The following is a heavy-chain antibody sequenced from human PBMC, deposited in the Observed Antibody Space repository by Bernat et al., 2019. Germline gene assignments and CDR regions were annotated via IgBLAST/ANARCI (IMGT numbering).Heavy chain of an antibody. CDR2: IYYSGST. J-gene: IGHJ4*02. D-gene: IGHD6-13*01. V-gene: IGHV4-39*01. Sequence: QLQLQESGPGLVKPSETLSLTCTVSGGSISSSSYYWGWIRQPPGKGLEWIGSIYYSGSTYYNPSLKSRVTISVDTSKNQFSLKLSSVTAADTAVYYCARRISSSFYYFDYWGQGTLVTVSS. CDR3: ARRISSSFYYFDY. CDR1: GGSISSSSYY.